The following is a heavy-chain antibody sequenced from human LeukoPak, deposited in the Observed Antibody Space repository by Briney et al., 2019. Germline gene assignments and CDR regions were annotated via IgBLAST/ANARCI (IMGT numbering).Heavy chain of an antibody. D-gene: IGHD3-16*02. Sequence: SETLSLTCTVSGGSISSYYRSWIRQPAGKGLEWIGRIYTSGSTNYNPSLKSRVTMSVDTSKNQFSLKLSSVTAADTAVYYCARENIMITFGGVITLFDYWGQGTLVTVSS. CDR1: GGSISSYY. CDR2: IYTSGST. J-gene: IGHJ4*02. CDR3: ARENIMITFGGVITLFDY. V-gene: IGHV4-4*07.